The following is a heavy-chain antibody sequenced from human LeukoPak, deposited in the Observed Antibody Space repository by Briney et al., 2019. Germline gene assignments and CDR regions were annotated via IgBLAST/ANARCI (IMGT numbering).Heavy chain of an antibody. CDR3: AKDRDPPYIGNSYGYYSDY. V-gene: IGHV3-9*01. D-gene: IGHD5-18*01. Sequence: PGGSLRLSCAASGFTFSSYAMSWVRQAPGKGLEGVSGISWNGGSIGYADFAKGRFTISRDNARNSLFLQLNTLKPEDTALYYCAKDRDPPYIGNSYGYYSDYWGQGTLVTVSS. CDR2: ISWNGGSI. CDR1: GFTFSSYA. J-gene: IGHJ4*02.